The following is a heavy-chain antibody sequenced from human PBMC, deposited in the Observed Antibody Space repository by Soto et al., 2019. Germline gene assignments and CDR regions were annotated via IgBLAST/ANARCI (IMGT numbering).Heavy chain of an antibody. V-gene: IGHV4-34*01. J-gene: IGHJ4*02. Sequence: SETLSLTCAVYGGYFSGYYWSWIRQHPGKGLEWIGKINHSGSTNYNPSLKSRVTISVDTSKNQFSLKLSSVTAADTAVYYCARHTPAISISDHWGQGTLVTVSS. CDR1: GGYFSGYY. D-gene: IGHD2-15*01. CDR2: INHSGST. CDR3: ARHTPAISISDH.